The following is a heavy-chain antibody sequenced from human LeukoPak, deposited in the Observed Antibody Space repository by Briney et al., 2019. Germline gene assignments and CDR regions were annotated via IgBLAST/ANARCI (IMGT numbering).Heavy chain of an antibody. CDR3: AKEGFGVSWKFDY. V-gene: IGHV3-48*01. D-gene: IGHD3-3*01. Sequence: GGSLRLSCVGSGLTLSSYSLNWVRQAPGKGLEWVSYISSSSSAIYYADSVKGRFTISRDNAKNSLFLQMNSLRVEDTAVYYCAKEGFGVSWKFDYWGQGALVTVSS. J-gene: IGHJ4*02. CDR2: ISSSSSAI. CDR1: GLTLSSYS.